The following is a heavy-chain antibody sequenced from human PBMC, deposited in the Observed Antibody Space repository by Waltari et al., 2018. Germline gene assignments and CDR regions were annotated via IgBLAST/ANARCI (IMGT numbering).Heavy chain of an antibody. Sequence: QVQLQESGPGLVKPSQTLSLTCPVSGGSISSGSYSWSLIRHPPGKGLEWIGRIYTSGSTNYNPSLKSRVTISVDTSKNQFSLKLSSVTAADTAVYYCARATIAAPFYYYYMDVWGKGTTVTVSS. CDR3: ARATIAAPFYYYYMDV. V-gene: IGHV4-61*02. J-gene: IGHJ6*03. CDR2: IYTSGST. D-gene: IGHD6-6*01. CDR1: GGSISSGSYS.